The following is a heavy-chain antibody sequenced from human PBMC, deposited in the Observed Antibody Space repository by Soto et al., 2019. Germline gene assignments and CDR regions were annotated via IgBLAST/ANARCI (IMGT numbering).Heavy chain of an antibody. D-gene: IGHD6-6*01. J-gene: IGHJ6*02. V-gene: IGHV1-18*01. CDR3: ARVVIAARRPNYYYYGMDV. CDR2: ISAYNGNT. Sequence: XSVKVSCKASGYTFASYGISWVRQAPGQGLEWMGWISAYNGNTNYAQKLQGRVTMTTDTSTSTAYMELRSLRSDDTAVYYCARVVIAARRPNYYYYGMDVWGQGTTVTVSS. CDR1: GYTFASYG.